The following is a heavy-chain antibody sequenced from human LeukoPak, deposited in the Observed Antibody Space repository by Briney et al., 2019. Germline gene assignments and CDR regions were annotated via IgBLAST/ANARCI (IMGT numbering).Heavy chain of an antibody. CDR2: INHSGST. Sequence: SETLSLTCTVSGGSISSSSYYWGWIRQPPGKGLEWIGEINHSGSTNYNPSLKSRVTISVDTSKNQFSLKLSSVTAADTAVYYCARGRYCSGGSCYYWFDPWGQGTLVTVSS. J-gene: IGHJ5*02. CDR1: GGSISSSSYY. V-gene: IGHV4-39*07. CDR3: ARGRYCSGGSCYYWFDP. D-gene: IGHD2-15*01.